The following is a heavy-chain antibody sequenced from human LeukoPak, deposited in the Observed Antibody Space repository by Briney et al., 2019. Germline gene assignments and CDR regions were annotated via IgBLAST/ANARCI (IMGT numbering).Heavy chain of an antibody. CDR2: IHPNSGGT. D-gene: IGHD2-2*01. Sequence: ASVKVSCKASGYTFTGYYMHWVRQAPGQGLEWMGWIHPNSGGTNYAQKFQGWVTMTRDTSISTAYMELSRLRSDDTAVYYCARGFPGSCSSTSCVFFDYWGQGTLVTVSS. CDR3: ARGFPGSCSSTSCVFFDY. CDR1: GYTFTGYY. J-gene: IGHJ4*02. V-gene: IGHV1-2*04.